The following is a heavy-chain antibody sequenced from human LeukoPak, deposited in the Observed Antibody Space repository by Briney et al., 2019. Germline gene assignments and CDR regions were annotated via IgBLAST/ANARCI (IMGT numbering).Heavy chain of an antibody. Sequence: SETLSLTCTVSGISISSSNSYWGWIRQPPGKGLEWIGSIYYTGNTYYNPSLKSRVTISVDTSKNQFSLKLSSVTAADTAVYFCARGPYSYDSSGAFDIWGQGTMVTVSS. CDR2: IYYTGNT. J-gene: IGHJ3*02. CDR1: GISISSSNSY. CDR3: ARGPYSYDSSGAFDI. V-gene: IGHV4-39*07. D-gene: IGHD3-22*01.